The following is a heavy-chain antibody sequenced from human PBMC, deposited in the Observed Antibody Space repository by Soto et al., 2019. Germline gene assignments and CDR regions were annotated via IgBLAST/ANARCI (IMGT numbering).Heavy chain of an antibody. CDR1: GGSISSGGYS. J-gene: IGHJ4*02. CDR2: IYHSGST. D-gene: IGHD2-21*01. Sequence: SETLSLTCAVSGGSISSGGYSWSWIRQPPGKGLEWIGYIYHSGSTYYNPSLKSRVTISVDRSKNRSSLKLSSVTAADTAVYYCARGPPLLWWSQGTLVTVSS. V-gene: IGHV4-30-2*01. CDR3: ARGPPLLW.